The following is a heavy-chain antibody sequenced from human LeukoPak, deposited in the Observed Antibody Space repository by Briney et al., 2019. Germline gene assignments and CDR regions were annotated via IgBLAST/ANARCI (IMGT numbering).Heavy chain of an antibody. J-gene: IGHJ4*02. CDR1: GFTFSSYA. CDR2: ISYDGSNK. Sequence: HPGGSLRLSCAASGFTFSSYAMHWVRQAPGKGLEWVAVISYDGSNKYYADSVKGRFTISRDNSKNTLYLQMNSLRAEDTAVYYCARDGPINGYNLDYWGQGTLVTVSS. D-gene: IGHD5-24*01. CDR3: ARDGPINGYNLDY. V-gene: IGHV3-30-3*01.